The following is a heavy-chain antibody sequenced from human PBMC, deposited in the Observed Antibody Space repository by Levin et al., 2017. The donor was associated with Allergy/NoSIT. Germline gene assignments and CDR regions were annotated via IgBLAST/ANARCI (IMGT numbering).Heavy chain of an antibody. V-gene: IGHV3-48*01. CDR3: VRDRAGGSFDF. D-gene: IGHD1-26*01. Sequence: PGGSLRLSCAASGFTFSSYDMNWVRQAPGKGLEWLSFITRSSATIYYADSVKGRFTISRDNAKNSLYLQMNSLRAEDTALYYCVRDRAGGSFDFWGQGTLVTVSS. CDR2: ITRSSATI. J-gene: IGHJ4*02. CDR1: GFTFSSYD.